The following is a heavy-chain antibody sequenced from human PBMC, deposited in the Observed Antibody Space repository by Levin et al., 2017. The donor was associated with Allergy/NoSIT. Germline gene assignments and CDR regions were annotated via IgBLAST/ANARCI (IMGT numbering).Heavy chain of an antibody. CDR2: ISYDGSNK. Sequence: GGSLRLSCAASGFTFSSYGMHWVRQAPGKGLEWVAVISYDGSNKYYADSVKGRFTISRDNSKNTLYLQMNSLRAEDTAVYYCAKVADYGGIPDPFDYWGQGTLVTVSS. V-gene: IGHV3-30*18. CDR3: AKVADYGGIPDPFDY. J-gene: IGHJ4*02. CDR1: GFTFSSYG. D-gene: IGHD4-23*01.